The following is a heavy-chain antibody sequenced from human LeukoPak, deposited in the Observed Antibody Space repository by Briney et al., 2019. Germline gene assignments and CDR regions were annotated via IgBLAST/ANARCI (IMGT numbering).Heavy chain of an antibody. CDR1: GFTVSSKY. CDR2: IYTGDTT. Sequence: PGGSLRLSCAASGFTVSSKYMSWVRQAPGKGLEWVAVIYTGDTTYYADSVKGRFTISRDNSKNTLYLQMDGLRVEDTAVYYCANLGSPQLVHYWAQGTLVTVSS. D-gene: IGHD6-13*01. V-gene: IGHV3-66*01. CDR3: ANLGSPQLVHY. J-gene: IGHJ4*02.